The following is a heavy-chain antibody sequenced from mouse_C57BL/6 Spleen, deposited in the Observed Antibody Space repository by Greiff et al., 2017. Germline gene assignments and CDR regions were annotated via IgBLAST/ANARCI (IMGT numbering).Heavy chain of an antibody. CDR1: GFTFSSYA. Sequence: EVPRVASGGGLVKPGGSLKLSCAASGFTFSSYAMSWVSPTPEKRLEWVATISDGGSYTYYPDNVKGRFTISRDNAKNNLYLQMSHLKSEDTAMYYCAMEDGFYFGYWGQGTTLTVSS. J-gene: IGHJ2*01. CDR2: ISDGGSYT. V-gene: IGHV5-4*01. D-gene: IGHD2-3*01. CDR3: AMEDGFYFGY.